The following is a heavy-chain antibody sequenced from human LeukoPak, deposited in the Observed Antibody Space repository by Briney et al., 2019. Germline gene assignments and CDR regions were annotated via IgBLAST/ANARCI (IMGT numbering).Heavy chain of an antibody. D-gene: IGHD1-26*01. J-gene: IGHJ4*02. CDR2: IYYSGST. CDR1: GGSISSGGYY. CDR3: ARQSGSFPLYYFDY. Sequence: ASETLSLTCTVSGGSISSGGYYWSWIRQHPGKGLEWIGYIYYSGSTYYNPSLKSRVTISVDTSKNQFSLKLSSVTAADTAVYYCARQSGSFPLYYFDYWGQGTLVTVSS. V-gene: IGHV4-31*03.